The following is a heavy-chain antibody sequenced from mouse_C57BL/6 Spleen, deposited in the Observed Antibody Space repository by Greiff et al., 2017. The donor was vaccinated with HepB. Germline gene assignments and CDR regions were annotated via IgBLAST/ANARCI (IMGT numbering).Heavy chain of an antibody. CDR3: AREVGREERWYFDV. D-gene: IGHD4-1*01. V-gene: IGHV1-55*01. Sequence: QVQLKQPGAELVKPGASVKMSCKASGYTFTSYWITWVKQRPGQGLEWIGDIYPGSGSTNYNEKFKSKATLTVDTSSSTAYMQLSSLTSEDSAVYYCAREVGREERWYFDVWGTGTTVTVSS. CDR2: IYPGSGST. J-gene: IGHJ1*03. CDR1: GYTFTSYW.